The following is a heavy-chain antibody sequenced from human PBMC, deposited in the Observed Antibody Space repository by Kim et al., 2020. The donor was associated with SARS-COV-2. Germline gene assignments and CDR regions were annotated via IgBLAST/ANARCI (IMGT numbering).Heavy chain of an antibody. V-gene: IGHV1-18*01. CDR2: ISAYNGNT. J-gene: IGHJ5*02. D-gene: IGHD6-13*01. Sequence: ASVKVSCKASGYTFTSYGISWVRQAPGQGLEWMGWISAYNGNTNYAQKLQGRVTMTTDTSTSTAYMELRSLRSDDTAVYYCARIAAADHWGWFDPWGQGTLVTVSS. CDR1: GYTFTSYG. CDR3: ARIAAADHWGWFDP.